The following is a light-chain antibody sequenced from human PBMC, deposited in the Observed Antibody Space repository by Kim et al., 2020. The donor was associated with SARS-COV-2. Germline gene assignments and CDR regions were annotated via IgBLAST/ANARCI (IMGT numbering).Light chain of an antibody. CDR3: QQYNYWPPLT. J-gene: IGKJ5*01. CDR2: GAS. V-gene: IGKV3D-15*01. Sequence: SPGEGATLSCRASQSVNSNLAWYQQKPGQAPSLLLYGASIRATGIPARFSGSGSGTEFTLTISSLQSEEFAVYYCQQYNYWPPLTFGQGTRLEIK. CDR1: QSVNSN.